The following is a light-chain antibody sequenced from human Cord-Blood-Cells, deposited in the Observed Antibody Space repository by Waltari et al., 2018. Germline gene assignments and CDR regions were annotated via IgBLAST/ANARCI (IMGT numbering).Light chain of an antibody. CDR3: CSYAGSSTPVV. V-gene: IGLV2-23*01. Sequence: SPGQSITISCTGTSSVVGSYNLVSWYQQHPGKAPKRMIYEGSKRPSGVSNRFSGSKSGNTASLTISGLQAEDEADYYCCSYAGSSTPVVFGGGTKLTVL. CDR1: SSVVGSYNL. J-gene: IGLJ2*01. CDR2: EGS.